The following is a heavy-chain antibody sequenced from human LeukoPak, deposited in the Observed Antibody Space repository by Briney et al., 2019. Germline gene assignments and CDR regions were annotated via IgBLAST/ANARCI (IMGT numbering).Heavy chain of an antibody. Sequence: SETLSLTCTVSGASTSSSYWSWIRQSPGKGLEWIGYGYYSGSTYYNPSLRSRVTISVDMSKNQFSLRLNSVTAADTAVYYCARPIHTSSWYAFDIWGQGTTVTVSS. CDR3: ARPIHTSSWYAFDI. CDR2: GYYSGST. CDR1: GASTSSSY. D-gene: IGHD6-13*01. V-gene: IGHV4-59*08. J-gene: IGHJ3*02.